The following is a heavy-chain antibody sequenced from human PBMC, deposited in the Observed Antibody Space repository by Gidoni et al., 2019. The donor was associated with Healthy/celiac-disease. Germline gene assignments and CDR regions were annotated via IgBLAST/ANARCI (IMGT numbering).Heavy chain of an antibody. J-gene: IGHJ4*02. CDR3: ARDGYYDSSGYYYFDY. V-gene: IGHV4-38-2*02. CDR2: IYHSGST. Sequence: QVQLQESGPGLVTTSETLSLTCTVHGYSISSGYYWGWIRQPPGKGLEWIGSIYHSGSTYYHPSLKSRVTISVDTSKNQFSLKLSSVTAADTAVYYCARDGYYDSSGYYYFDYWGQGTLVTVSS. CDR1: GYSISSGYY. D-gene: IGHD3-22*01.